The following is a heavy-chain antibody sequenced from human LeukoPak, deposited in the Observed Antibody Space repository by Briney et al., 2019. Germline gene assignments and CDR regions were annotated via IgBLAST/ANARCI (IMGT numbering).Heavy chain of an antibody. J-gene: IGHJ3*02. CDR1: GFTVSSNH. V-gene: IGHV3-53*01. CDR2: IYSGGST. D-gene: IGHD1-1*01. CDR3: ARYGNWENAFDI. Sequence: GGSLRLSCAASGFTVSSNHMSWVRQAPGKGLEWVSAIYSGGSTYYADSVKGRFAISRDNSKNTLYLQMNSLRAEDTAVYYCARYGNWENAFDIWGQGTMVTVSS.